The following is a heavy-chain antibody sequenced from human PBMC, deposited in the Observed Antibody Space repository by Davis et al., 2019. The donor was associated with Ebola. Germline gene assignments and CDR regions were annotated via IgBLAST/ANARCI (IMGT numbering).Heavy chain of an antibody. Sequence: ASVNVSCKASGYTFTSYAMHWVRQAPGQRLEWMGWINAGNGNTKYSQKFQGRVTITRDTSASTAYMELSSLGSEDTAVYYCARGGDYYYYYMDVWGKGTTVTVSS. J-gene: IGHJ6*03. V-gene: IGHV1-3*01. CDR1: GYTFTSYA. CDR2: INAGNGNT. CDR3: ARGGDYYYYYMDV.